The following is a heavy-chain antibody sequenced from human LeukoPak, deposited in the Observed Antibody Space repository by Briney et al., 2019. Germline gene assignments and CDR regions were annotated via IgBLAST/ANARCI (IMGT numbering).Heavy chain of an antibody. CDR1: GFTFSSYA. V-gene: IGHV3-23*01. CDR2: ISGSGGST. CDR3: AKDLKQLLSEEDFDY. J-gene: IGHJ4*02. Sequence: QSGGSLRLSCAASGFTFSSYAMSWVRQAPGKGLEWVSAISGSGGSTYYADSVKGRFTISRDNSKNTLYLQMNSLRAEDTAVYYCAKDLKQLLSEEDFDYWGRGTLVTVSS. D-gene: IGHD6-6*01.